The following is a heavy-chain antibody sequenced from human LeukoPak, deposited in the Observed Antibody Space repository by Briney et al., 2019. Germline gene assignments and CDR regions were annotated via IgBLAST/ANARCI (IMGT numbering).Heavy chain of an antibody. J-gene: IGHJ4*01. CDR1: GGSFSTYY. CDR2: IYISGST. D-gene: IGHD6-19*01. V-gene: IGHV4-4*07. CDR3: ARHPRIAVAGTWSVIDY. Sequence: SETLSLTCTVSGGSFSTYYWSWIRQPAGKGLEWIGRIYISGSTNYNPSLKSRVTMSVDTSKNQFSLKLSSVTAADTAVYYCARHPRIAVAGTWSVIDYWGQGTLVTVSS.